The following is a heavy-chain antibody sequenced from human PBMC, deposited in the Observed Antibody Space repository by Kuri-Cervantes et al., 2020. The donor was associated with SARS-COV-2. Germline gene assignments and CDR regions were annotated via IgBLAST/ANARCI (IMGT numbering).Heavy chain of an antibody. V-gene: IGHV3-23*01. CDR3: AKGVAAVGTAGGTDYYHGMDV. D-gene: IGHD6-13*01. CDR1: GFTFSSYV. J-gene: IGHJ6*02. Sequence: GESLKISCAASGFTFSSYVMSWVRQAPGKGLEWVSGISARGGGTYYGDSVKGRCTTSRDNSKNILYLQMHSLRAEDTAIYYCAKGVAAVGTAGGTDYYHGMDVWGQGTTVTVSS. CDR2: ISARGGGT.